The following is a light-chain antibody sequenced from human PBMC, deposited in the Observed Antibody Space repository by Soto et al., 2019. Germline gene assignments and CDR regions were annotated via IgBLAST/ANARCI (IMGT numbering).Light chain of an antibody. CDR2: GGS. CDR1: EFVTRTY. CDR3: QQYFTSRT. J-gene: IGKJ1*01. V-gene: IGKV3-20*01. Sequence: EIVLTQSPGTLSLSPGERATLSCRASEFVTRTYLAWYQQRSGQAPRLLIYGGSNRATGIPDRFRGSGSGTDFTLTISRLEPEDFAVYYCQQYFTSRTFGQGTKVEIK.